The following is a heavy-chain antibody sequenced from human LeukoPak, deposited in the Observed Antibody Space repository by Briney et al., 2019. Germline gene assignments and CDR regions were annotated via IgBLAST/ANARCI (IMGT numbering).Heavy chain of an antibody. J-gene: IGHJ4*02. CDR2: INPNSGGT. Sequence: GAPVKVSCKASGYTFTGYYMHWVRQAPGQGLEWMGWINPNSGGTNYAQKFQGRVTMTRDTSISTAYMELSRLRSDDTAVYYCARASYGYGRILYYWGQGTLVTVSS. CDR3: ARASYGYGRILYY. D-gene: IGHD5-18*01. CDR1: GYTFTGYY. V-gene: IGHV1-2*02.